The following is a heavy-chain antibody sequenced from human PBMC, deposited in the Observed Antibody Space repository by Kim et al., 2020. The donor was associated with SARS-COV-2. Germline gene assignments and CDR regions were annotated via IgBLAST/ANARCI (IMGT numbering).Heavy chain of an antibody. D-gene: IGHD2-2*01. J-gene: IGHJ4*02. CDR2: IYYSGST. V-gene: IGHV4-59*08. Sequence: SETLSLTCTVSGGSISSYYWSWIRQPPGKGLEWIGYIYYSGSTNYNPSLKSRVTISVDTSKNQFSLKLSSVTAADTAVYYCARASAAQSEFDYWGQGTLVTVSS. CDR3: ARASAAQSEFDY. CDR1: GGSISSYY.